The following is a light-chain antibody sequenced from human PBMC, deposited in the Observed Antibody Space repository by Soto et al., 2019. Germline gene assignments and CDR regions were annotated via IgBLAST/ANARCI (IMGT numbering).Light chain of an antibody. CDR2: DIN. J-gene: IGLJ2*01. CDR1: TGVVTSGHY. CDR3: LLTYRGSRV. V-gene: IGLV7-46*01. Sequence: QAVVTQEPSLTVSPGGTVTLTCGSSTGVVTSGHYPYWFQQKPGQGPRTLIYDINRKHAWTPARFSGSLLGGKAALTLSGAQPEDEAEYYCLLTYRGSRVFGGGTKLNVL.